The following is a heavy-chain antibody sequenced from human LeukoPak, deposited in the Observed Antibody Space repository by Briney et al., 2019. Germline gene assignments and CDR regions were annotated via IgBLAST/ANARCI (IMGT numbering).Heavy chain of an antibody. V-gene: IGHV3-23*01. J-gene: IGHJ4*02. CDR3: ARDPSRWTPPVKFDY. D-gene: IGHD3/OR15-3a*01. Sequence: GGTLRLSCAASGFTFSSYGMSWVRQAPGKGLEWVSAISGSGGSTYYADSVKGRFTISGDNSKNTLHLQMNSLRAEDTAVYYCARDPSRWTPPVKFDYWGQGTLVTVSS. CDR1: GFTFSSYG. CDR2: ISGSGGST.